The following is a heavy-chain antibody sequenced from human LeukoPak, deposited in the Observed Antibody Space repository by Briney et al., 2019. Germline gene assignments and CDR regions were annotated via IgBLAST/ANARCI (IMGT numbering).Heavy chain of an antibody. CDR1: GYTFTSYD. D-gene: IGHD3-10*01. Sequence: ASVKVSCKASGYTFTSYDINWVRQATGQGLEWMGWMNPNSGNTGYAQKFQGRVTMTRNTSISTAYMELSSLRSEDTAVYYCARGGEPRYYYYYMDVWGKGTTVTVSS. CDR2: MNPNSGNT. J-gene: IGHJ6*03. CDR3: ARGGEPRYYYYYMDV. V-gene: IGHV1-8*01.